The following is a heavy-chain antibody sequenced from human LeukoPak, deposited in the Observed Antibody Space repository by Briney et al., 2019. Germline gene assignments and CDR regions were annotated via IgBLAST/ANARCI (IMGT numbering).Heavy chain of an antibody. CDR2: ISGSVGST. Sequence: SGGSLRLACAASGFTVSIYAMSWVRQAPGKGLEWVSAISGSVGSTYYADSRKGRFTISRDNSKTTLYLQMNSLRAEDTAVYYCAKPGNGGPGLGLDYFDYWGQGTLVTVSS. CDR3: AKPGNGGPGLGLDYFDY. D-gene: IGHD7-27*01. CDR1: GFTVSIYA. J-gene: IGHJ4*02. V-gene: IGHV3-23*01.